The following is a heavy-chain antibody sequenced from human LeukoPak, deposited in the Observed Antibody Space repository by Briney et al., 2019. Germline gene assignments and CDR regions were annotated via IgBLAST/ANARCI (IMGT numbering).Heavy chain of an antibody. J-gene: IGHJ6*02. D-gene: IGHD6-19*01. CDR1: GYTFTTYA. CDR3: ARDSGPLSCYGMDV. CDR2: INAGDGDT. V-gene: IGHV1-3*01. Sequence: ASVKVSCKASGYTFTTYAMHWVRQAPGQRLEWMGWINAGDGDTKYSQMFQDRVTITRDTSASTAYMELSSLRSEDTAVYYCARDSGPLSCYGMDVWGQGTTVTVSS.